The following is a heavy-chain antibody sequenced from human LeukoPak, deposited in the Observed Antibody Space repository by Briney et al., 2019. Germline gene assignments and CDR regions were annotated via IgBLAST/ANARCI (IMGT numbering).Heavy chain of an antibody. CDR3: ATVYRSSEGVNWFDP. D-gene: IGHD6-6*01. V-gene: IGHV1-24*01. CDR2: FDPEDGET. CDR1: GYTLTELS. Sequence: GASVKVSCKVSGYTLTELSMHWVRQAPGKGLEWMGGFDPEDGETIYAQKFQGRVTMTEDTSTDTAYMELSRLRSEDTAVYYCATVYRSSEGVNWFDPWGQGTLVTVSS. J-gene: IGHJ5*02.